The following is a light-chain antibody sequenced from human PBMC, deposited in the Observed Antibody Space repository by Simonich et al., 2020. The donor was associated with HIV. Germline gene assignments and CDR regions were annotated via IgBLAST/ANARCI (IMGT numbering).Light chain of an antibody. CDR2: TTT. Sequence: QTVVTQETSSSVSPGGTVKLTCALSSGSVSTSYYPTWYHQTPDPPPRTLISTTTTRVSGVPDRFSGSILGNKAVLTITGAQADDEGDYYCVLYMGSGISVFGGGTKLTVL. CDR3: VLYMGSGISV. CDR1: SGSVSTSYY. J-gene: IGLJ3*02. V-gene: IGLV8-61*01.